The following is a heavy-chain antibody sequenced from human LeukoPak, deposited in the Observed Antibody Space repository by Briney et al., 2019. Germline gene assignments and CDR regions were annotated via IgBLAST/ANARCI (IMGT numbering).Heavy chain of an antibody. CDR3: AKDSGSYLDY. D-gene: IGHD1-26*01. CDR2: ISYDGSNK. J-gene: IGHJ4*02. CDR1: GFTLSTCG. Sequence: GGSLRLSCAASGFTLSTCGMHWVRQAPGKGLEWVAVISYDGSNKYYADSVKGRFTISRDNSKNTLYLQMNSLRAEDTAVYYCAKDSGSYLDYWGQGTLVTVSS. V-gene: IGHV3-30*18.